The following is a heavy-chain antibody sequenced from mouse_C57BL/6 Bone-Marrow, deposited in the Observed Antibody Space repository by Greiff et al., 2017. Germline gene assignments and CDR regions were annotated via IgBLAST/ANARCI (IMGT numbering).Heavy chain of an antibody. J-gene: IGHJ2*01. CDR2: IDPEIGDT. Sequence: VQLQQSGAELVKPGASVKLSCKASGYTFTSYWMHWVKQRPGRGLEWIGRIDPEIGDTEYASKFQGKATITSDTSSNTAYLQLSSLTSEDTAVYYCSSFDGNYFDFWGQGTPLTVAS. V-gene: IGHV14-4*01. CDR1: GYTFTSYW. CDR3: SSFDGNYFDF. D-gene: IGHD2-3*01.